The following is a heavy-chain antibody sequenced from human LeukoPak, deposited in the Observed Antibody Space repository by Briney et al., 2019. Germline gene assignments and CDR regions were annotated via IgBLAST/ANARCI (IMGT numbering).Heavy chain of an antibody. V-gene: IGHV3-21*05. Sequence: PGGSLRLSCAASGFTFSSYSMNWVRQAPGKGLEWVSYISTSSSYTNYADSVKGRFTISRDNAKNSLYLQMNSLRAEDTAVYYCARRKSSGSYPEIYFDYWGQGTLVTVSS. CDR3: ARRKSSGSYPEIYFDY. CDR1: GFTFSSYS. CDR2: ISTSSSYT. J-gene: IGHJ4*02. D-gene: IGHD1-26*01.